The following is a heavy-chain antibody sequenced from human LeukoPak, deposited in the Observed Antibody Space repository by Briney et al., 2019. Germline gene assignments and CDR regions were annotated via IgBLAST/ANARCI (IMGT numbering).Heavy chain of an antibody. CDR3: EIDPVPATARHFDY. J-gene: IGHJ4*02. Sequence: GGSLTLSCAASGYIFSSYAMHCLRQSPGKGREWVADTSSEKNIKHYAHPVKARFPLHRDISKNTLYLQMKSLRGDDTGVYYCEIDPVPATARHFDYWGQGTLVTVSS. CDR1: GYIFSSYA. V-gene: IGHV3-30-3*01. D-gene: IGHD1-1*01. CDR2: TSSEKNIK.